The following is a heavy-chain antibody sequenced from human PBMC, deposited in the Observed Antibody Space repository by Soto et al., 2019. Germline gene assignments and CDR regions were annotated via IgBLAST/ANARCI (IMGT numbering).Heavy chain of an antibody. V-gene: IGHV4-34*01. J-gene: IGHJ5*02. CDR2: INHSGST. D-gene: IGHD5-18*01. CDR1: GGSLSNYY. CDR3: ARRTDTAMINNWFEP. Sequence: SETLSLTCAVYGGSLSNYYWNWIRQPPGKGLEWIGEINHSGSTNYNPSHKSRVTISVDTSKNQFSLKLSSVTAADTAVYYCARRTDTAMINNWFEPWGQGPLVTVSS.